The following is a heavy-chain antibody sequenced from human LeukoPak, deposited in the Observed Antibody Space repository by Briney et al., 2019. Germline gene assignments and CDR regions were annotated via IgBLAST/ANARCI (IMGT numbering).Heavy chain of an antibody. CDR3: STDNWGFEY. CDR2: IHYDGSDK. CDR1: GFIFSNYN. D-gene: IGHD7-27*01. Sequence: PGGSLRLSCAASGFIFSNYNMHWVRQAPGKGLEWVAFIHYDGSDKYFPDSVKGRFTISRDNSRSILYLQLNNLGDDDTAVYYCSTDNWGFEYWGQGTLVTVSS. J-gene: IGHJ4*02. V-gene: IGHV3-30*02.